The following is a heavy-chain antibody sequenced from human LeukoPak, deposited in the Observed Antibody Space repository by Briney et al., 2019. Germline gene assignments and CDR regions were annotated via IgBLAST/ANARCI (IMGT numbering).Heavy chain of an antibody. CDR2: ISSTSSYK. CDR3: APQGDDYVWGRYRPNNWFDP. D-gene: IGHD3-16*02. CDR1: GFTFSSYS. Sequence: GGSLRLSCAASGFTFSSYSMNWGRQAPGKGLEWVSSISSTSSYKYYADSVKGRFTISRANAKNSLYLQMNRLRAADTAVYYCAPQGDDYVWGRYRPNNWFDPWGQGTLVTVS. V-gene: IGHV3-21*01. J-gene: IGHJ5*02.